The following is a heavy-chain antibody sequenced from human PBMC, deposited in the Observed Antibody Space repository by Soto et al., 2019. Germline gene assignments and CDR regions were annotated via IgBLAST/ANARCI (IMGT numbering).Heavy chain of an antibody. D-gene: IGHD3-10*01. J-gene: IGHJ4*02. CDR2: IYYSGST. CDR1: GGSISSYY. CDR3: ARQVPGPYCSGSYYY. V-gene: IGHV4-59*08. Sequence: QVQLQESGPGLVKPSETLSLTCTVSGGSISSYYWSWIRQPPGKGLEWIGYIYYSGSTNYNPSLKSRTTLAVDTSKNQFSLKLSSVTAADTAVYYWARQVPGPYCSGSYYYWGQGTLVTVSS.